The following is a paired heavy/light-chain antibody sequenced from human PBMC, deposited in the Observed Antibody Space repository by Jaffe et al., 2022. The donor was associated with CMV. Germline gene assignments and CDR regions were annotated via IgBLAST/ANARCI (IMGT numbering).Light chain of an antibody. CDR3: QQRSNWPLT. J-gene: IGKJ2*01. CDR1: QSIDNY. Sequence: IVLTQSPATLSLSPGERATLSCRASQSIDNYLAWYQQRPGQAPRLLIYDAFNRATGIPARFSGSGSGTDFTLTISSLEPEDSAVYYCQQRSNWPLTFGQGTKLEIK. CDR2: DAF. V-gene: IGKV3-11*01.
Heavy chain of an antibody. CDR3: AKGRPLGSGYPRHLDS. V-gene: IGHV3-23*01. Sequence: EVQLLESGGGLVQPGGSLRLSCAASGFRFSSYAMNWVRQAPGKGLEWVSTVSGTGATTNYADFVKGRFTISRENDKSTLYLQMNSLRADDTAMYYCAKGRPLGSGYPRHLDSWGQGTLLIVS. CDR1: GFRFSSYA. CDR2: VSGTGATT. J-gene: IGHJ4*02. D-gene: IGHD3-22*01.